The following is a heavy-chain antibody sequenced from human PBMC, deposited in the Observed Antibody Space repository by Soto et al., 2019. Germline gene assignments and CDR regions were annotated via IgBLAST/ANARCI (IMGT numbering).Heavy chain of an antibody. D-gene: IGHD3-22*01. CDR2: ISGSGDSR. J-gene: IGHJ4*02. Sequence: LSLSCAASGFTFSGYAMNWVRQAPGKGLEWVSGISGSGDSRYYADSVKGRFTMSRDNSKNTLYLQMNSLRAEDTAVYYCAKEKYYYDSSGYYSAFDYWGQGTLVTVSS. CDR1: GFTFSGYA. V-gene: IGHV3-23*01. CDR3: AKEKYYYDSSGYYSAFDY.